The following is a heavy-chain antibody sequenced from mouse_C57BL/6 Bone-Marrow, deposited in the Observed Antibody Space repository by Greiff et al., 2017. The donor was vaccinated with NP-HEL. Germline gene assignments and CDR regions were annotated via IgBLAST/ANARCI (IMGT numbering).Heavy chain of an antibody. V-gene: IGHV14-1*01. Sequence: VQLQQSGAELVRPGASVKLSCTASGFNIKDYYMHWVKQRPEQGLEWIGRIDPEDGDTEYAPKFQGKATMTADTSSNTAYLQLSSLTSEDTAVYYCTTAPLRWLLRETYWGQGTLVTVSA. J-gene: IGHJ3*01. CDR3: TTAPLRWLLRETY. D-gene: IGHD2-3*01. CDR2: IDPEDGDT. CDR1: GFNIKDYY.